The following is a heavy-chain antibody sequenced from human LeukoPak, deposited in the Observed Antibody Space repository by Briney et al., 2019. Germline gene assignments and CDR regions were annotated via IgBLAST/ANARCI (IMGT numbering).Heavy chain of an antibody. V-gene: IGHV3-23*01. Sequence: PGGSLRLSCAASGFTFSSYAMNWVRQAPGKGLEWASTISGSGGSTYYADSVKGRFTFSRDNSKNTLYLQMNSLRAEDTAVYYCARAWYYYDSSGYSRDAFDIWGQGTMVTISS. CDR1: GFTFSSYA. J-gene: IGHJ3*02. CDR3: ARAWYYYDSSGYSRDAFDI. CDR2: ISGSGGST. D-gene: IGHD3-22*01.